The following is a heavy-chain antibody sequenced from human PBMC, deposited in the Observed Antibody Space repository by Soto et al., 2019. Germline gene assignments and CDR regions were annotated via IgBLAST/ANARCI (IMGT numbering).Heavy chain of an antibody. Sequence: GGSLRLSCAASGFTFSSYGMHWVRQAPGKGLEWVAVISYDGSNKYYADSVKGRFTISRDNSKNTLYLQMNSLRAEDTAVYYCAKDLVRGRGYSYGQDYWGQGTLGTVSS. D-gene: IGHD5-18*01. CDR1: GFTFSSYG. J-gene: IGHJ4*02. CDR3: AKDLVRGRGYSYGQDY. CDR2: ISYDGSNK. V-gene: IGHV3-30*18.